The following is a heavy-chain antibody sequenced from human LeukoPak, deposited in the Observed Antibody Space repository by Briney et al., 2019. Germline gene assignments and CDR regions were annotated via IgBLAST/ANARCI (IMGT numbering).Heavy chain of an antibody. D-gene: IGHD3-22*01. CDR2: IYYSGRT. Sequence: SETLSLTCTVSGGSISSYYWSWIRQPPGKGLEWVGYIYYSGRTNYNPSLKSRVTISVDTSKNQFSLKLSSVTAADTAVYYCARGGAYYYDSSGYPNFDYWGQGTLVTVSS. CDR3: ARGGAYYYDSSGYPNFDY. V-gene: IGHV4-59*01. J-gene: IGHJ4*02. CDR1: GGSISSYY.